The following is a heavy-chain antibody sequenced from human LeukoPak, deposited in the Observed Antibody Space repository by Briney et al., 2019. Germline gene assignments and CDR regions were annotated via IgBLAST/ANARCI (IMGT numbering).Heavy chain of an antibody. CDR2: MYYSGNT. CDR3: ARQLDYGDYSRSYYYFYMDV. D-gene: IGHD4-17*01. V-gene: IGHV4-38-2*01. J-gene: IGHJ6*03. CDR1: GWSISSGYY. Sequence: SETRSLTCGVSGWSISSGYYWGWIRQPPGKGLEWLGSMYYSGNTHYNPSLKSRVTISVDTSKNQFSLKMTSVTAADTAVYYCARQLDYGDYSRSYYYFYMDVWGKGTTVTVSS.